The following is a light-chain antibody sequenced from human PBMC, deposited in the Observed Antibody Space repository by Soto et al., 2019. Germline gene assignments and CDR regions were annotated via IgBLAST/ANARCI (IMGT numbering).Light chain of an antibody. CDR2: DAY. Sequence: EIVVTQSPVTLSASPGERVTLTCRASQFVSTRLAWYQQRPGQVPRLLIYDAYTRALGISARFSGSGSGTEFTLTISSLQSEDFALYYCQEYFQWPPGMFGPGTTVDIK. J-gene: IGKJ1*01. CDR3: QEYFQWPPGM. V-gene: IGKV3-15*01. CDR1: QFVSTR.